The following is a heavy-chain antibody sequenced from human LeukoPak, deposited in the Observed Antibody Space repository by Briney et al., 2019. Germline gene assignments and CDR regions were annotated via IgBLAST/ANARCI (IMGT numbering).Heavy chain of an antibody. Sequence: PGRSLRLSCAASGFTFSSYGLHWVRQAPGKGLEWVAFILYDGSQKYYADSVKGRFTVSRDNSKNTVYLQMNSLRTEDTAVYYCVKDQAGGWGQGTLVTVSS. CDR3: VKDQAGG. J-gene: IGHJ4*02. CDR2: ILYDGSQK. V-gene: IGHV3-30*02. D-gene: IGHD6-19*01. CDR1: GFTFSSYG.